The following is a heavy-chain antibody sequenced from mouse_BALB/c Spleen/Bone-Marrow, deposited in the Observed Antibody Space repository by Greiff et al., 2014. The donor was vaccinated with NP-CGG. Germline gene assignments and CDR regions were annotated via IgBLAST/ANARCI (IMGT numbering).Heavy chain of an antibody. CDR1: GFNIKDYY. CDR3: NARGDYGFDYFDY. Sequence: EVQLQQSGAELVRSGASVKLSCTASGFNIKDYYMHWVKQRPEQGLEWIGWIDPENGDTEYAPKFQGKATVTADTSSNTAYLQLSSLTSEDTAVYYCNARGDYGFDYFDYWGQGTTLTVSS. V-gene: IGHV14-4*02. D-gene: IGHD1-2*01. CDR2: IDPENGDT. J-gene: IGHJ2*01.